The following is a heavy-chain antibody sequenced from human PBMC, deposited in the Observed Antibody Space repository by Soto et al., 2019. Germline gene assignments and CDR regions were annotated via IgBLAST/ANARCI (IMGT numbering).Heavy chain of an antibody. V-gene: IGHV4-4*02. Sequence: QVQLQESGPGLVKPSGTLSLTCAVSGGSISSSNWWSWVRQPPGKGLEWIGEIYHSGSTNYNPSHQRGLTVSVDRSKNKSSLKLSSVTAADTAVYYCARGYQQQLVTTVPLFVPWGQATLVTVSS. J-gene: IGHJ5*02. CDR3: ARGYQQQLVTTVPLFVP. CDR1: GGSISSSNW. D-gene: IGHD6-13*01. CDR2: IYHSGST.